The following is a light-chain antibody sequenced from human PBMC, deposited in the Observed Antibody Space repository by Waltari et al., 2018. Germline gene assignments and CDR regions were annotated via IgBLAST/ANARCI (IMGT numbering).Light chain of an antibody. CDR1: SSDVGGYNY. J-gene: IGLJ1*01. Sequence: QSALTQPRSVSGSPGQSVAISCTGTSSDVGGYNYVSWYQQYPGKVPKVVIYDVSKRPSGVPDRFSGSKSGNTASLTISGLQADDEADYYCCSYAGSYIVFGAGTKVTVL. V-gene: IGLV2-11*01. CDR2: DVS. CDR3: CSYAGSYIV.